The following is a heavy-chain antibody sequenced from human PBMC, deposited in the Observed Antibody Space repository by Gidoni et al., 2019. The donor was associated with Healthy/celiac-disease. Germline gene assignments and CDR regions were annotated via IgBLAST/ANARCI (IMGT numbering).Heavy chain of an antibody. CDR2: IYSGGST. Sequence: EVQLVAYGGGLVQPGGSLRLSCAASGFTVSSNDMSWVRQAPGKGLEWVSVIYSGGSTYYADSVEGRFTISRDNSKNTLYLQMNSLRAEDTAVYYCARDGGYYDSSGYRDYWGQGTLVTVSS. V-gene: IGHV3-66*01. CDR3: ARDGGYYDSSGYRDY. CDR1: GFTVSSND. J-gene: IGHJ4*02. D-gene: IGHD3-22*01.